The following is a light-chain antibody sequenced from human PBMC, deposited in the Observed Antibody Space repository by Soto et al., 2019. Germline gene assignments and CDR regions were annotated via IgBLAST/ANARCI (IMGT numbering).Light chain of an antibody. CDR2: AAS. CDR3: HQSYSAPWT. V-gene: IGKV1-39*01. CDR1: QSISSY. Sequence: DIQVTQSPSSLSASVGDRVTITCRARQSISSYLNWYRQKPGRAPNLLIYAASKLQSGVPSRFSGSGSGTDFTLTISSLQPGDLAIYYCHQSYSAPWTFGQGTKVEIK. J-gene: IGKJ1*01.